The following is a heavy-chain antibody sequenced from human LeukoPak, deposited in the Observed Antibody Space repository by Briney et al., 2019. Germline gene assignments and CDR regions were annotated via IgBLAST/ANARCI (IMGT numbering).Heavy chain of an antibody. J-gene: IGHJ4*02. CDR1: GFTFSSYW. Sequence: GSLRLSCVASGFTFSSYWMSWVRQAPGKGLEWVANIKQDGSEKYYVDSVKGRFTISRDNAKSSLYLQMNSLRAEDTAVYYCASANYDFWSGYFWGQGALVTVSS. D-gene: IGHD3-3*01. CDR3: ASANYDFWSGYF. CDR2: IKQDGSEK. V-gene: IGHV3-7*03.